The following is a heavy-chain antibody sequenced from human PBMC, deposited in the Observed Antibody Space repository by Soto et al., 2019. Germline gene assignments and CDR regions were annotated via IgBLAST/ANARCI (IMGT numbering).Heavy chain of an antibody. CDR1: GGSVGSGAYY. CDR2: ISNSGST. D-gene: IGHD2-8*01. CDR3: ARFLITNIGLLTAHSSHY. V-gene: IGHV4-61*08. Sequence: SETLSLTCSVSGGSVGSGAYYWSLIRQPPGKGLELIGYISNSGSTNNNPSLTSRVAISLARSRNQFSLKLTSVTAADTAAYYCARFLITNIGLLTAHSSHYRCPATLGTVFS. J-gene: IGHJ4*02.